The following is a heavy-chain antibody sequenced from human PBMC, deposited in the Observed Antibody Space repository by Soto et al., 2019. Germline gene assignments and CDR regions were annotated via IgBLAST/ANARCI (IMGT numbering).Heavy chain of an antibody. V-gene: IGHV4-39*01. CDR2: IYYSGST. J-gene: IGHJ6*02. CDR3: AREFYYYYGMDV. CDR1: GGSISSSSHY. Sequence: QLQLQESGPGLVKPSETLSLTCTVSGGSISSSSHYWGWIRQPPGKGLEWIGSIYYSGSTYYNPSLKRRVTISVDTAKHQFSLKLRSVTAADTAVYYCAREFYYYYGMDVWGQGTTVTVSS.